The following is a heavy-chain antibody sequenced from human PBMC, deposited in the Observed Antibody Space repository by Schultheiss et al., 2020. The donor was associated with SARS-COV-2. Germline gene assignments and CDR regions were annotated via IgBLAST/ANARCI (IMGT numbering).Heavy chain of an antibody. Sequence: SETLSLTCTVSGGSISSSNWWSWVRQPPGKGLEWIGSIYTSGSTNYNPSLKSRVTISVDTSKNQFSLKLSSVTAADTAVYYCARDGYCSSTSCYHDAFDIWGQGTMVTVSS. CDR3: ARDGYCSSTSCYHDAFDI. CDR2: IYTSGST. D-gene: IGHD2-2*01. J-gene: IGHJ3*02. CDR1: GGSISSSNW. V-gene: IGHV4-4*02.